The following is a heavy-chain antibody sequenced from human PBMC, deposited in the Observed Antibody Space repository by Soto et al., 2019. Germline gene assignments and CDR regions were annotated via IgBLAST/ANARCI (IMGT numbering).Heavy chain of an antibody. V-gene: IGHV3-7*01. CDR3: ASWLKTRGWYVLIEGSFDY. CDR1: GFTFSSYW. Sequence: EVQLVESGGGLVQPGGSLRLSCAASGFTFSSYWMTWVRQAPGKGLEWVANIKQDGSAKYYVDSVKGRFTISRDNAKKPLYLQMKRLRAEDTAGYYRASWLKTRGWYVLIEGSFDYWGQGTLVTVSS. CDR2: IKQDGSAK. D-gene: IGHD6-19*01. J-gene: IGHJ4*02.